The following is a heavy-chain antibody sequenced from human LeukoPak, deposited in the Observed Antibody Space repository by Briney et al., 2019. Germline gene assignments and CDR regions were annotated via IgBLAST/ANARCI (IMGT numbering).Heavy chain of an antibody. CDR1: GLTFSSYI. D-gene: IGHD3-22*01. CDR2: IKSSAEAT. J-gene: IGHJ4*02. Sequence: GVSLTCSCEDSGLTFSSYIMKWVGQAPGKGLKWVSTIKSSAEATFYADSVKDRFTISRDNSKNTLYLQMNSLRAADTALYFRARDHESSGYPTSDSWGQGTLVTVSS. V-gene: IGHV3-23*01. CDR3: ARDHESSGYPTSDS.